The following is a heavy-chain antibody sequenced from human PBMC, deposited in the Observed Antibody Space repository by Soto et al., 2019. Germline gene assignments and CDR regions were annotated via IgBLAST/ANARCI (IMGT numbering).Heavy chain of an antibody. CDR3: ARDKYCSGGSCRKSWFDP. V-gene: IGHV4-59*01. J-gene: IGHJ5*02. D-gene: IGHD2-15*01. CDR1: GGSISSSY. CDR2: IYDDGSA. Sequence: SETLSLTCTVSGGSISSSYCSWIRQPPGKGLEWLAYIYDDGSANYNPSLKSRATISLDMSKNQFSLKLTSVTAADSAVYYCARDKYCSGGSCRKSWFDPWGQGTLVTVSS.